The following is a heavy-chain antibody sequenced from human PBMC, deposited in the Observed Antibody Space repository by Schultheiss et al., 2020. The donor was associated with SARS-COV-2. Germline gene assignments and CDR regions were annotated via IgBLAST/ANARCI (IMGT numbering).Heavy chain of an antibody. J-gene: IGHJ6*04. CDR1: GGSISSSSYY. CDR2: IYYSGST. Sequence: SQTLSLTCTVSGGSISSSSYYWGWIRQPPGKGLEWIGYIYYSGSTYYNPSLKSRVTISVDKSKNQFSLKLSSVTAADTAVYYCARGAGYYDFWSGYSDVWGKGTTVTVSS. V-gene: IGHV4-61*05. CDR3: ARGAGYYDFWSGYSDV. D-gene: IGHD3-3*01.